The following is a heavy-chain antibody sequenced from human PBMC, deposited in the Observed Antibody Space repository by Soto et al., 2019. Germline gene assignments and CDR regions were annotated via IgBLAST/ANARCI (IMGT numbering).Heavy chain of an antibody. Sequence: QVQLQQWGAGLLKPSETLSLTCAVYGGSFSGYYWSWIRQPPGKGLEWIGEINHSGSTNYNPSLKSRVTISVDTSNNQFSLKLSSVTAADTPVYYCARAAPRYCGGGSCCSGRDYWGQGTLVTVSS. CDR3: ARAAPRYCGGGSCCSGRDY. D-gene: IGHD2-15*01. V-gene: IGHV4-34*01. CDR1: GGSFSGYY. CDR2: INHSGST. J-gene: IGHJ4*02.